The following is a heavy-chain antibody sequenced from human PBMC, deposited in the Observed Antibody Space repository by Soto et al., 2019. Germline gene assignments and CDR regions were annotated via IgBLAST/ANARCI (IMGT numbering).Heavy chain of an antibody. CDR2: IIPIPGTA. CDR3: ARSQGSSTSLEIYYYYYYGMDV. D-gene: IGHD2-2*01. J-gene: IGHJ6*02. CDR1: GGTFGSYA. Sequence: QVQLVQSGAEVKKPGSSVKVSCKASGGTFGSYAISWVRQAPGQGLEWMGGIIPIPGTANYAQKFQGRVTIAADESTSTDYMELSSLRYEDTAVYYCARSQGSSTSLEIYYYYYYGMDVWGQGTTVTVSS. V-gene: IGHV1-69*01.